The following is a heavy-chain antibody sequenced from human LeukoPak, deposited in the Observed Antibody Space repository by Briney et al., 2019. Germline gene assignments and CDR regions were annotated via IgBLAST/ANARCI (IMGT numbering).Heavy chain of an antibody. CDR1: GFTFSSYA. D-gene: IGHD1-7*01. Sequence: PGGSLRLSCAASGFTFSSYAMSWVRQAPGKGLEWVSAISGSGGSTYYADSVKGRFTISRDNSKNTLYLQMNSLRAEDTAVCYCAKLPTGTRINWFDPWGQGTLVTVSS. V-gene: IGHV3-23*01. CDR3: AKLPTGTRINWFDP. J-gene: IGHJ5*02. CDR2: ISGSGGST.